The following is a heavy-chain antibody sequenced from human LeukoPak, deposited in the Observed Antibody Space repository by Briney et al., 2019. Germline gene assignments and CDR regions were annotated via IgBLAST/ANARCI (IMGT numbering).Heavy chain of an antibody. CDR2: IYHSGST. J-gene: IGHJ4*02. D-gene: IGHD1-14*01. Sequence: PSETLSLTCTVSGYSISSGYYWGWIRQPPGKGLEWIGSIYHSGSTYYNPSLKSRVTISVDTSKNQFSLKLSSVTAADTAVYYCARVTHLRRVGFNREYYFDYWGQGTLVTVSS. V-gene: IGHV4-38-2*02. CDR3: ARVTHLRRVGFNREYYFDY. CDR1: GYSISSGYY.